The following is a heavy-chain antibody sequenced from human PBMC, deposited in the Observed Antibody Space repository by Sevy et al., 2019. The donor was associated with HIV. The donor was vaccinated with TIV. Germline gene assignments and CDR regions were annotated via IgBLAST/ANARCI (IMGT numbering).Heavy chain of an antibody. CDR3: ARGYCGGGSCTAFDP. CDR1: GFSISNNY. D-gene: IGHD2-15*01. V-gene: IGHV3-53*01. CDR2: MYSGGSP. J-gene: IGHJ5*02. Sequence: GGSLRRSCAASGFSISNNYTAWVRQAPGKGLEWVSVMYSGGSPYYADSVKGRFALTRDMSKNTVYLQMNSLRAEDTAVYYCARGYCGGGSCTAFDPWGQGPLVTVSS.